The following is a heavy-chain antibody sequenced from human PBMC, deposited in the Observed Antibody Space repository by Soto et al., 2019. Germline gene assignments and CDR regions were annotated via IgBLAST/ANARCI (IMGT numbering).Heavy chain of an antibody. J-gene: IGHJ4*02. V-gene: IGHV1-69*02. D-gene: IGHD3-10*01. CDR2: INPILSMS. CDR1: GDTFTFYS. Sequence: QVQLVQSGAEVKKPGSSVRVSCKASGDTFTFYSINWVRQAHGLGLEWMGRINPILSMSNYAQRFQGRVTMTADKSTSTAYMELSSLRSEDTALYYCASSYGSGYRAFDYCGQGALVTVSS. CDR3: ASSYGSGYRAFDY.